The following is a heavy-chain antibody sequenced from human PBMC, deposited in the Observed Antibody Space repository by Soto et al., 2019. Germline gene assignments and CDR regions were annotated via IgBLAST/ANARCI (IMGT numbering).Heavy chain of an antibody. Sequence: SETLSLTCTVSGGSISSYYWSWIRQPPGKGLEWIGYIYYSGSTNYNPSLKSRVTISVDTSKNQFSLKLSSVTAADTAVYYCARGTYGDYLFDYWGQGTLVTVPQ. V-gene: IGHV4-59*01. CDR3: ARGTYGDYLFDY. CDR1: GGSISSYY. J-gene: IGHJ4*02. D-gene: IGHD4-17*01. CDR2: IYYSGST.